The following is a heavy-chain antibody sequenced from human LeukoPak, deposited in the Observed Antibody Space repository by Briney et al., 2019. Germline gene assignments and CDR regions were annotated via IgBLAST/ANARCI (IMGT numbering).Heavy chain of an antibody. CDR2: ISSSGSTI. V-gene: IGHV3-11*01. J-gene: IGHJ6*03. CDR1: GFTFSDYY. Sequence: GSLRLSCAASGFTFSDYYMSWIRQAPGKGLEWVSYISSSGSTIYYADSMKGRFTISRDNAKNSLYLQMNSLRAEDTAVYYCARMREDIVVVPAALAYYYYMDVWGKGTTVTVSS. D-gene: IGHD2-2*01. CDR3: ARMREDIVVVPAALAYYYYMDV.